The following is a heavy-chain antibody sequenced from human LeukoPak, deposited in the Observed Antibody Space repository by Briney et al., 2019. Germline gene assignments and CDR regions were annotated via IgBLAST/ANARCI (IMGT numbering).Heavy chain of an antibody. CDR3: ARGDGSSWFS. J-gene: IGHJ5*02. CDR1: GGSFSGYY. V-gene: IGHV4-34*01. Sequence: SETLSLTSAVYGGSFSGYYWSWIRQPPGKGLEWIGEINHSGSTNYNPSLKRRVTISVDTSKNQFSLKLSSVTAADTAVYYCARGDGSSWFSWGQGTLVTVSS. D-gene: IGHD6-13*01. CDR2: INHSGST.